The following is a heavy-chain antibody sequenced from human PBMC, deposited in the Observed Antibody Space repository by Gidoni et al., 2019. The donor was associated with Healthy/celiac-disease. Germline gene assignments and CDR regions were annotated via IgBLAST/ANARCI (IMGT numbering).Heavy chain of an antibody. CDR1: GYTFTSYG. V-gene: IGHV1-18*01. CDR3: ARDRACDAFDI. CDR2: ISAYNGNT. D-gene: IGHD2-21*01. J-gene: IGHJ3*02. Sequence: QVQLVPSGAEVKKPGASVTVSCKASGYTFTSYGISWVRQAHGQGLEWMGRISAYNGNTTYAQKLKGRGTIATDTSSSTAYMELRSRRTDDTAVYYRARDRACDAFDIWGQGTMVTVSS.